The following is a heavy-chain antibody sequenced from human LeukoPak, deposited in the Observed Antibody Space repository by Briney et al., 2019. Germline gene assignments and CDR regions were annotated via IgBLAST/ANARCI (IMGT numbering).Heavy chain of an antibody. J-gene: IGHJ5*02. V-gene: IGHV3-48*04. CDR1: GFTFSSYT. Sequence: GGSLRLSCAASGFTFSSYTMNWVRQPPGKGLEWVSNIGTSSTTIYYADSVKGRFTISRDNAKNSLFLQMNSLRVDDTAVYYCASQRQWDWFDPWGQGTLVTVSS. CDR3: ASQRQWDWFDP. CDR2: IGTSSTTI. D-gene: IGHD2-8*01.